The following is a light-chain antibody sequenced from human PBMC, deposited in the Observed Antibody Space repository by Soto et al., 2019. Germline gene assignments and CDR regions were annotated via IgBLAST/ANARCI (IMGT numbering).Light chain of an antibody. Sequence: AIQLTQSPSSLSASVGDRVTISCRASQDVRGALAWYQQKPGTAPKILIYDVSVLEIGVPTRFSGSGSGTDFTLTITSLQPVDFATYYCQQFNSYPITFGQGTRLEIK. V-gene: IGKV1-13*02. J-gene: IGKJ5*01. CDR3: QQFNSYPIT. CDR1: QDVRGA. CDR2: DVS.